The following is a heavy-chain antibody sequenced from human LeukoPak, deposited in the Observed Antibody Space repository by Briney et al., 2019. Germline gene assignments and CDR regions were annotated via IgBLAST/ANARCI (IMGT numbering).Heavy chain of an antibody. Sequence: GASVKVSCTTSGYTFTGYYMHWVRQAPGQGVEWMGWINPNSDGTNYAQKFQGRVTMTRETSISTVYMELSSLRSDDTAVYYCARDMVQQVVRGWFDPWGQGTLVTVSP. J-gene: IGHJ5*02. CDR3: ARDMVQQVVRGWFDP. CDR1: GYTFTGYY. CDR2: INPNSDGT. D-gene: IGHD6-13*01. V-gene: IGHV1-2*02.